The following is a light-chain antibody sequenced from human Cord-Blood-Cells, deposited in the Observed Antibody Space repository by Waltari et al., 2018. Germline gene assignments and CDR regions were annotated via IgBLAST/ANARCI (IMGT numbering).Light chain of an antibody. V-gene: IGLV3-19*01. CDR1: RLRSYY. CDR3: NSRDSSGNHWV. CDR2: GKN. Sequence: VSVALGQTVRITCQGDRLRSYYASWYQQKPGQAPVLVIYGKNNRPSGIPDRFSGSSSGNTASLTITGAQAEDEADYYCNSRDSSGNHWVFGGGTKLTVL. J-gene: IGLJ3*02.